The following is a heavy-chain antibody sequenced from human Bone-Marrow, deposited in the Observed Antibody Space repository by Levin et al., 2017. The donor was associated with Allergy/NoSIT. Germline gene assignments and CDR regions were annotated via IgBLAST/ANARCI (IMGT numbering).Heavy chain of an antibody. J-gene: IGHJ3*01. CDR2: VFYTGNT. Sequence: SQTLSLTCTVSGGPISKYYWSWIRPPPGKGLEWIGYVFYTGNTNYNPSLKSRVTISVDTSRDQSPLTLNSVTAADTAVYYCAGILAFRITGTTLYGGIDVWGQGTMVTVSS. V-gene: IGHV4-59*08. CDR1: GGPISKYY. CDR3: AGILAFRITGTTLYGGIDV. D-gene: IGHD1-20*01.